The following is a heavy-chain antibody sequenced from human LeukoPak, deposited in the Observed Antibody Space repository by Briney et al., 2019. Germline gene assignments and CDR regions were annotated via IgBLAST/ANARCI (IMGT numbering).Heavy chain of an antibody. CDR1: GFTFTSYS. V-gene: IGHV3-23*01. CDR2: TSDRGDYT. Sequence: GPLRLSCAASGFTFTSYSMSWVRQAPGKGLEWVSGTSDRGDYTYYADSVKGRFTISRDSSKNTLFLQMNSLRAEDTALYFCARKAQYNGHYPLDYWGQGTLVTVSS. D-gene: IGHD1-7*01. CDR3: ARKAQYNGHYPLDY. J-gene: IGHJ4*02.